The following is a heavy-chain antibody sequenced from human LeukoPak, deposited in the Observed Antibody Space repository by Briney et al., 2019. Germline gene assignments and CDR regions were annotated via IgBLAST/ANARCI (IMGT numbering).Heavy chain of an antibody. J-gene: IGHJ4*02. CDR1: GFTFSSYS. V-gene: IGHV3-48*01. Sequence: GGSLRLSCAASGFTFSSYSMNWVRQAPGKGLEWVSYISSSSSTIYYADSVKGRFTISRDNAKNSLYLQMNSLRAEDTAVYYCARAPEAGELWLDYWGQGTLVTVSS. CDR3: ARAPEAGELWLDY. D-gene: IGHD3-22*01. CDR2: ISSSSSTI.